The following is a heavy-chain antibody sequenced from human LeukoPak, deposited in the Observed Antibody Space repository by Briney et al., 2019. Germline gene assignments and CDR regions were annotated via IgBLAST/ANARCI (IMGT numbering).Heavy chain of an antibody. CDR2: ISSSSYI. D-gene: IGHD6-19*01. Sequence: GGSLRLSCAASGFTFSSYSMNWVRQAPGKGLEWVSSISSSSYIYYADSVKGRFTISRDNAEDSLYLQMNSLRAEDTAVYYCARAGYSSGWYSNMWSSYYYYGMDVWGQGTTVTVSS. CDR1: GFTFSSYS. J-gene: IGHJ6*02. V-gene: IGHV3-21*01. CDR3: ARAGYSSGWYSNMWSSYYYYGMDV.